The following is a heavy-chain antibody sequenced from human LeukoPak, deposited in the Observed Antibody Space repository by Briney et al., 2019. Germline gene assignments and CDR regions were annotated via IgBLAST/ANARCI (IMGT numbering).Heavy chain of an antibody. J-gene: IGHJ4*02. CDR3: ARGQIDLLRNYFDS. V-gene: IGHV3-66*01. D-gene: IGHD3-22*01. CDR2: IYTGGNT. Sequence: GGSLRLSCAASGFIVSLKYMAWVRQAPGKGLEWLSIIYTGGNTVSAESVKGRFSISRDDSRNTVHLQMNNLRDDDTAVYYCARGQIDLLRNYFDSWGPGTLVAVSS. CDR1: GFIVSLKY.